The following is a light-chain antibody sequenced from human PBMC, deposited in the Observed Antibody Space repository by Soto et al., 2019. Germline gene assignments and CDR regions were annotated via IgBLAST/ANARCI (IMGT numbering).Light chain of an antibody. Sequence: QCLLKLPASVSESPGQSIHISCAGTSSDVGGYNHVSWYQQHPDKAPKLMIYEVSKRPSGVSSRFSGSKSGNTAALTISGLQAEDEAHYYCTSYTSSSTYVFGTGTKVTVL. CDR2: EVS. CDR1: SSDVGGYNH. V-gene: IGLV2-14*01. CDR3: TSYTSSSTYV. J-gene: IGLJ1*01.